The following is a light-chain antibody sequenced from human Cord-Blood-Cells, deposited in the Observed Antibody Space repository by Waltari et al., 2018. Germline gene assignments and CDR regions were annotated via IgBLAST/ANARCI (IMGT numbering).Light chain of an antibody. CDR1: SSDVGGYNT. CDR3: SSYTSSSTVV. J-gene: IGLJ2*01. CDR2: EVR. Sequence: QSALTQPASVSGSPGQSITISCTRTSSDVGGYNTVSWYQQPPGKAPKPMLYEVRNLPSGVSNRFSGSKSGNTASLTISGLQAEDEADYYCSSYTSSSTVVFGGGTKLTVL. V-gene: IGLV2-14*01.